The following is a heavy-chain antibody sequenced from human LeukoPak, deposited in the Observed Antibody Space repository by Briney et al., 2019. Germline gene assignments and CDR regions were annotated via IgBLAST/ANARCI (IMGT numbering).Heavy chain of an antibody. V-gene: IGHV4-61*01. J-gene: IGHJ4*02. Sequence: SETLSLTCTVSGGSVSSGSYYWSWIRQPPGKGLEWIGYIYYSGSTNYNPSLKSRVTISVDTSKNQFSLKLSSVTAADTAVYYCASSEWIQLWSPPYFDYWVQGTLVTVSS. CDR1: GGSVSSGSYY. CDR2: IYYSGST. CDR3: ASSEWIQLWSPPYFDY. D-gene: IGHD5-18*01.